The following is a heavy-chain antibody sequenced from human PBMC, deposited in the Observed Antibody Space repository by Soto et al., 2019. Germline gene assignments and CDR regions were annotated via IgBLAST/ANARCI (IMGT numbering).Heavy chain of an antibody. CDR2: INHSGST. Sequence: SETLSLTCAVYGGSFSGYYWSWIRQPPGKGLEWIGEINHSGSTNYNPSLKSRVTISVDTSKNQFSLKLSYVTAADTAVYYCARGVYYGSGTNRLTYYYYYGMDVWGQGTTVTVSS. V-gene: IGHV4-34*01. CDR1: GGSFSGYY. J-gene: IGHJ6*02. CDR3: ARGVYYGSGTNRLTYYYYYGMDV. D-gene: IGHD3-10*01.